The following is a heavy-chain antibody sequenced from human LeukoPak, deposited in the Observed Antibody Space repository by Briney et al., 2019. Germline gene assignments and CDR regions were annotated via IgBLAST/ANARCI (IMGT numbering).Heavy chain of an antibody. CDR3: ARRDYAAWFDP. V-gene: IGHV4-39*07. J-gene: IGHJ5*02. D-gene: IGHD4/OR15-4a*01. Sequence: SETLSPTCSVSGDSITSGEYYWAWPRQPPGKGLEWLGSVYYSGSIKYNPSLKGRVSISRDMSKNQFSLNLNSVNATDTAVYYCARRDYAAWFDPWGQGTLVTVSS. CDR1: GDSITSGEYY. CDR2: VYYSGSI.